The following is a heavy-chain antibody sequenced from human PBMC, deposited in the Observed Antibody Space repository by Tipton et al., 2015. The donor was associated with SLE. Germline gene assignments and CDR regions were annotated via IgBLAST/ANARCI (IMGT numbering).Heavy chain of an antibody. CDR3: ARGSGYSDY. J-gene: IGHJ4*02. Sequence: TLSLTCTVSGGSISSHYWSWIRQPPGKGLEWIGYISYSGSTNYNPSLKSRVTISVDTSKNQFSLKLTSVTAADTAVYYCARGSGYSDYWGQGTLVTVSS. CDR2: ISYSGST. V-gene: IGHV4-59*11. D-gene: IGHD3-22*01. CDR1: GGSISSHY.